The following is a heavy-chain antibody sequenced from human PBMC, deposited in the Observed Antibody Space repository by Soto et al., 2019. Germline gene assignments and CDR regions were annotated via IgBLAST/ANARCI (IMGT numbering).Heavy chain of an antibody. CDR2: IIPIFGTA. D-gene: IGHD5-18*01. CDR1: GGTFSSYA. CDR3: ARDQTYRYGRIDY. Sequence: GASVKVSCKASGGTFSSYAISWVRQAPGQGLEWMGGIIPIFGTANYAQKFQGRVTITADESTSTAYMELSSLRSEDTAVYYCARDQTYRYGRIDYWGQGTLVTVSS. J-gene: IGHJ4*02. V-gene: IGHV1-69*13.